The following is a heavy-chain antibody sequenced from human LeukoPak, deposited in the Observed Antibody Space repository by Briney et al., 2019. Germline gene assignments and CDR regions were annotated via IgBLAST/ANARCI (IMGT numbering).Heavy chain of an antibody. CDR2: IYSSGST. CDR3: ARFGRLGGGYLYYYYMDL. V-gene: IGHV4-4*07. J-gene: IGHJ6*03. CDR1: GGSISSYY. Sequence: SETLSLTCTVSGGSISSYYWSWIRQPAGKGLEWIGRIYSSGSTNYNPSLKSRVTMSVDTSKNHFSLKLSSVTAADTAVYYCARFGRLGGGYLYYYYMDLWGKGTTVTVSS. D-gene: IGHD2-15*01.